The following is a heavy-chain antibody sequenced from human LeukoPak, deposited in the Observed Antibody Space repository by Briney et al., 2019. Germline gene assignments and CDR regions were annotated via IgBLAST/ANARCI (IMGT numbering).Heavy chain of an antibody. J-gene: IGHJ6*02. D-gene: IGHD3-9*01. V-gene: IGHV1-24*01. CDR2: FDPEDGET. CDR1: GYTLTELS. CDR3: ATVRRSSGYYIGGSLGYYYYGMDV. Sequence: ASVKVSCKVSGYTLTELSMHWVRQAPGKGLEWMGGFDPEDGETIYAQKFQGRVTMTEDTSTDTAYMELSSLRSEDTAVYYCATVRRSSGYYIGGSLGYYYYGMDVWGQGTTVTVSS.